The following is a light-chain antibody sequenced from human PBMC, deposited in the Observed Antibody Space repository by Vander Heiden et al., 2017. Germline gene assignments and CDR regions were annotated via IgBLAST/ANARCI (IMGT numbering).Light chain of an antibody. J-gene: IGKJ2*01. CDR3: QQYYSTPYT. CDR1: QSVLYSSNNKNY. CDR2: WAS. Sequence: DIVMTQSPDSGAMSLGDRGTINCKSSQSVLYSSNNKNYLAWYQQKPGQPPNLLIYWASTRESGVPDRFSGSGSGTDFTLTISSLQAEDVAVYYCQQYYSTPYTFGQGTKLEIK. V-gene: IGKV4-1*01.